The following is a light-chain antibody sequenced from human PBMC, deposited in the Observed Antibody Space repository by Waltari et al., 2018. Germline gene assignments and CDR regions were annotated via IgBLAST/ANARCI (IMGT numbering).Light chain of an antibody. CDR1: SPNIGTSY. CDR3: GTWDSSLNGGV. Sequence: QSVLTQPPSVSAAPGQKVPISCSGRSPNIGTSYVSWYQQLPGTAPKLLVYENDKRPSGIPDRFSGSKSGTSATLGITGLQTGDEADYYCGTWDSSLNGGVFGGGTKLTVL. J-gene: IGLJ2*01. CDR2: END. V-gene: IGLV1-51*02.